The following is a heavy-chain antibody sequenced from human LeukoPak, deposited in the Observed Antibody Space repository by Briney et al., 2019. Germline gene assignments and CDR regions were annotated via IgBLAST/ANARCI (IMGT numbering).Heavy chain of an antibody. V-gene: IGHV1-2*06. D-gene: IGHD1-26*01. J-gene: IGHJ3*01. Sequence: GASVKVSCKVSGYTFTGYYMHWVRQAPGQGLEWMGRNDPNGGGTHYAQKFQGRVTMARATSISTSYMELTELRSDDTAVYYCAHGGGSYGGVWGQGTMVTVSS. CDR1: GYTFTGYY. CDR2: NDPNGGGT. CDR3: AHGGGSYGGV.